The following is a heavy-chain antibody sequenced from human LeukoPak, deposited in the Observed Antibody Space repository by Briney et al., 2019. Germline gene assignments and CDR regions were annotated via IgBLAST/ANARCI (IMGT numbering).Heavy chain of an antibody. V-gene: IGHV1-24*01. CDR2: FDPEDGET. CDR3: ARVGYSGYDSRPVFNY. CDR1: GYTLTELS. D-gene: IGHD5-12*01. Sequence: GASVKVSCKVSGYTLTELSMHWVRQAPGKGLEWMGGFDPEDGETIYAQKFQGRVTITRATSASTAYMELSSLRSEDTSVYYCARVGYSGYDSRPVFNYWGQGTLVTVSS. J-gene: IGHJ4*02.